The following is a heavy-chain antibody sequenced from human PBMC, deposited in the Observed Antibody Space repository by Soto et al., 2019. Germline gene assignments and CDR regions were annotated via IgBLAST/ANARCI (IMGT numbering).Heavy chain of an antibody. CDR3: ARDHIVLVPAAIGFRWFDP. V-gene: IGHV1-18*01. Sequence: GASVKVSCKASGYTFTSYGISWVRQAPGQGLEWMGWISAYNGNTKYAQKLQGRVTMTTDTSTSTAYMELRSLRSDDTAVYYCARDHIVLVPAAIGFRWFDPWGQGTLVTVSS. J-gene: IGHJ5*02. CDR2: ISAYNGNT. CDR1: GYTFTSYG. D-gene: IGHD2-2*01.